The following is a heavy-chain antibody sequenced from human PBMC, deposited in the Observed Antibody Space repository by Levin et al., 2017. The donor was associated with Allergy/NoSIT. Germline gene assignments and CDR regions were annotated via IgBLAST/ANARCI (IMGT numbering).Heavy chain of an antibody. V-gene: IGHV3-66*02. CDR3: ALGYCSSTSCHDY. J-gene: IGHJ4*02. Sequence: PGGSLRLSCAASGFTVSSNYMSWVRQAPGKGLEWVSVIYSGGSTYYADSVKGRFTISRDNSKNTLYLQMNSLRAEDTAVYYCALGYCSSTSCHDYWGQGTLVTVSS. CDR1: GFTVSSNY. D-gene: IGHD2-2*01. CDR2: IYSGGST.